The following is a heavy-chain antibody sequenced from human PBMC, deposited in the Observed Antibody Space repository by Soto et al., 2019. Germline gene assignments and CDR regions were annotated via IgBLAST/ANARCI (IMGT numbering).Heavy chain of an antibody. CDR2: IKQDGSEK. Sequence: GGSLRLSCAASGFTFSSYWMSWVRQAPGKGLEWVANIKQDGSEKYYVDSVKGRFTISRDNAKNSLYLQMNSLRAEDTAVYYCARMGILWFGELWYFDYWGQGTLVTVSS. V-gene: IGHV3-7*01. J-gene: IGHJ4*02. D-gene: IGHD3-10*01. CDR3: ARMGILWFGELWYFDY. CDR1: GFTFSSYW.